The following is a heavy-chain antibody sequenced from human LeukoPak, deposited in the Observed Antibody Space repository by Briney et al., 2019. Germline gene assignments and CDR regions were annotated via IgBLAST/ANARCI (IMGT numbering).Heavy chain of an antibody. D-gene: IGHD6-19*01. J-gene: IGHJ4*02. Sequence: GASVKVSRKASGYSFANYYIHWVRQVPGQGLEWMGIINPNTNSARCAQKFQDRVTMTRDTSTNTGYMELSSLGSEDTAVYYCARGVTSTSGWYGTDYWGQGTLVTVSS. CDR1: GYSFANYY. V-gene: IGHV1-46*01. CDR3: ARGVTSTSGWYGTDY. CDR2: INPNTNSA.